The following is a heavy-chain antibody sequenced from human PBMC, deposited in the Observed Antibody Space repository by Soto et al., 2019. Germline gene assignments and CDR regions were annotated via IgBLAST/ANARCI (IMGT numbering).Heavy chain of an antibody. CDR2: ISSSSSYV. D-gene: IGHD3-9*01. V-gene: IGHV3-21*01. CDR1: GFTFSSYS. J-gene: IGHJ4*02. CDR3: ARDLSYFDWLLSGVDY. Sequence: PGGSLRLSCAASGFTFSSYSMNWVRQAPGKGLEWVSPISSSSSYVYYADSVKGRFTISRDNAKNSLYLQMNSLRAEDTAVYYCARDLSYFDWLLSGVDYWGQGTLVTVSS.